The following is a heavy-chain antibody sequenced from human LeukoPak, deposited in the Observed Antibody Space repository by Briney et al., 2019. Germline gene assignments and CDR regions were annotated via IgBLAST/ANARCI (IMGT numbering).Heavy chain of an antibody. CDR1: GFTFTSHV. D-gene: IGHD1-1*01. CDR3: VREGLERRTNFDY. J-gene: IGHJ4*02. Sequence: GGSLRLSCSASGFTFTSHVMHWVRQAPGKGLQYVSGISMNVQTTYYAGSVKGRFTISRDSSKNTVYLQMNSLTAEDTAVYYCVREGLERRTNFDYWGQGTLVSVSS. V-gene: IGHV3-64D*06. CDR2: ISMNVQTT.